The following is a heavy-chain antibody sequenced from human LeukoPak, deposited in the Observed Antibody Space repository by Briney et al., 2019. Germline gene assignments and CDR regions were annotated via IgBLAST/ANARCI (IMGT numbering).Heavy chain of an antibody. D-gene: IGHD4-17*01. CDR1: GGSISSGGYS. V-gene: IGHV4-30-2*01. Sequence: PSQTLSLTCAVSGGSISSGGYSWSWIRQPPGKGLEWIGYIYHSGSTYYNPSLKSRVTISVDRSKNQFSLKLSSVTAADTAVYYCARKNDYGDPKGWFDPWGQGTLVTVSS. CDR2: IYHSGST. CDR3: ARKNDYGDPKGWFDP. J-gene: IGHJ5*02.